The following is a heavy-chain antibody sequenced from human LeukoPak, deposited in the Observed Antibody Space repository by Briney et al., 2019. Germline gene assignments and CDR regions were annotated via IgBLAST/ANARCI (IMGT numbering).Heavy chain of an antibody. CDR2: IIPIFGTA. Sequence: ASVKVSCKASGGTFSSYAISWVRQAPGQGLEWMGGIIPIFGTANYAQKFQGRVTITADESTTTAYMELSSLKSEDTAVYYCATTMGYLQYCSGGSCYSMLDWGQGTLVTVSS. CDR1: GGTFSSYA. D-gene: IGHD2-15*01. J-gene: IGHJ4*02. V-gene: IGHV1-69*13. CDR3: ATTMGYLQYCSGGSCYSMLD.